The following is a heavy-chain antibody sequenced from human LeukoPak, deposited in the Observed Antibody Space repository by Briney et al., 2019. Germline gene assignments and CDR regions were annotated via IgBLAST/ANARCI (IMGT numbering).Heavy chain of an antibody. CDR2: ISYDGSNK. D-gene: IGHD3-22*01. CDR1: GFTFGDYA. J-gene: IGHJ5*02. Sequence: GRSLRLSCTASGFTFGDYAMSWFRQAPGKGLEWVAVISYDGSNKYYADSVKGRFTISRDNSKNTLYLQMNSLRAEDTAMYYCAKDPGYYDSSGLSSWGQGTLVAVSS. V-gene: IGHV3-30*04. CDR3: AKDPGYYDSSGLSS.